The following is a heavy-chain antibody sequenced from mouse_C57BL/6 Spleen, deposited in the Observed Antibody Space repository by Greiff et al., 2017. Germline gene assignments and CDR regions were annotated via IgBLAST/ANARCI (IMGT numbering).Heavy chain of an antibody. CDR2: ILPGSGST. Sequence: VKLVESGAELMKPGASVKLSCKATGYTFTGYWIEWVKQRPGHGLEWIGEILPGSGSTNYNEKFKGKATFTADTSSNTAYMQLSSLTTEDSAIYYCARSDYYGSSYPYWYFDVWGTGTTVTVSS. CDR1: GYTFTGYW. D-gene: IGHD1-1*01. J-gene: IGHJ1*03. V-gene: IGHV1-9*01. CDR3: ARSDYYGSSYPYWYFDV.